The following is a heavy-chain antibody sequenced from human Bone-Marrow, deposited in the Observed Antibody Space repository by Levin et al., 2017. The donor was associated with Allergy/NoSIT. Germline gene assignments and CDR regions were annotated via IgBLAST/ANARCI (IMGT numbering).Heavy chain of an antibody. V-gene: IGHV4-61*02. Sequence: SQTLSLTCTVSGGFISNGSYYWDWIRQPAGKGLEWIGRIYTSGSTDYNPSLKSRITISVDTSQNQFSLKLSSVTAANTAVYYCARGNYDILTGFSPATGWGQGTLVTVSS. CDR1: GGFISNGSYY. CDR2: IYTSGST. CDR3: ARGNYDILTGFSPATG. D-gene: IGHD3-9*01. J-gene: IGHJ4*02.